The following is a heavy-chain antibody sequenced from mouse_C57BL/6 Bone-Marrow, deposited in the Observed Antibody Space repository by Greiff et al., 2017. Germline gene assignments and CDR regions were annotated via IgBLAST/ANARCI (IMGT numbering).Heavy chain of an antibody. CDR3: ARFGSNYWFAY. CDR1: GYAFTNYL. CDR2: INPGSGGT. V-gene: IGHV1-54*01. J-gene: IGHJ3*01. D-gene: IGHD2-5*01. Sequence: QVQLKESGAELVRPGTSVKVSCKASGYAFTNYLIEWVKQRPGQGLEWIGVINPGSGGTNYNEKFKGKATLTADKSSSTAYMQLSSLTSEDSAVYFCARFGSNYWFAYWGQGTLVTVSA.